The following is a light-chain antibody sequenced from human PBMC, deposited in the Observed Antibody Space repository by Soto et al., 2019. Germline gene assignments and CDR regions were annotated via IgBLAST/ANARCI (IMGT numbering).Light chain of an antibody. CDR1: SSNIGAGYD. CDR2: DNN. V-gene: IGLV1-40*01. J-gene: IGLJ2*01. CDR3: QSYDSSVTAVL. Sequence: QSVLTQPPSVSGAPGQRVTISCTGSSSNIGAGYDVHWYQHLPGTVPILVIYDNNIRPSGVPDRFSGSKSDTSASLAITGLQAEDEADYYCQSYDSSVTAVLFGGGTKLTVL.